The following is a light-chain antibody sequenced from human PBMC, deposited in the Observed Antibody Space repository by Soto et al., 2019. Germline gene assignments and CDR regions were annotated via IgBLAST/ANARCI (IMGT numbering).Light chain of an antibody. Sequence: QSVLTQPPSVSAAPGQKATISCSGSSSNIGNNYVSWYQQLPGTAPKLLIYENNKRPSGIPDRFSGSKSGTSATLGITGLQTGDEADYYCGTWDSSLSAYVFGTGTKVTVL. J-gene: IGLJ1*01. CDR2: ENN. CDR1: SSNIGNNY. V-gene: IGLV1-51*02. CDR3: GTWDSSLSAYV.